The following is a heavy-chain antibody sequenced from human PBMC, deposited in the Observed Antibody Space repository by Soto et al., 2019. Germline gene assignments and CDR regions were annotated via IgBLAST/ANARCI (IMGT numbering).Heavy chain of an antibody. CDR3: ARAAAGTDAFDI. Sequence: QVQLQQWGAGLLKPSETLSLTCAVYGGSFSGYYWSWIRQPPGKGLEWIGEINHSGSTNYNPSLKSRVTISVDTSKNQFSLKLSSVTAADTAVYYCARAAAGTDAFDIWGQGTMVTVSS. D-gene: IGHD6-13*01. J-gene: IGHJ3*02. CDR1: GGSFSGYY. CDR2: INHSGST. V-gene: IGHV4-34*01.